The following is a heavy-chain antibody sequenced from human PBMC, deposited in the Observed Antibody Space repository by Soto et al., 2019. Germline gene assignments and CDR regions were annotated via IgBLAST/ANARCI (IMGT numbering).Heavy chain of an antibody. Sequence: QITLKESGPTRVRPTQTLTLTCTFSGFSLSTGGVGVGWIRQPPGKALERLALIYWDDDKRYSPSLKSRLTITKDTPGNQVVLTMTNMDPADTATYYCAHRVGLQGNWNGGYFDFWGQGALVTVSS. V-gene: IGHV2-5*02. CDR1: GFSLSTGGVG. CDR3: AHRVGLQGNWNGGYFDF. CDR2: IYWDDDK. J-gene: IGHJ4*02. D-gene: IGHD1-1*01.